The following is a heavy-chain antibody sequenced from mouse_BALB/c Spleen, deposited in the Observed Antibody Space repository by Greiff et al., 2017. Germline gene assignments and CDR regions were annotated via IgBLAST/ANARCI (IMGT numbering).Heavy chain of an antibody. V-gene: IGHV3-5*02. CDR1: GISITTGNYR. D-gene: IGHD1-1*01. CDR3: ARDPYYYGSSLDY. CDR2: IYYSGTI. J-gene: IGHJ2*01. Sequence: EVKLMESGPGLVKPSQTVSLTCTVTGISITTGNYRWSWIRQFPGNKLEWIGYIYYSGTITYNPSLTSRTTITRDTSKNQFFLEMNSLTAEDTATYYCARDPYYYGSSLDYWGQGTTLTVSS.